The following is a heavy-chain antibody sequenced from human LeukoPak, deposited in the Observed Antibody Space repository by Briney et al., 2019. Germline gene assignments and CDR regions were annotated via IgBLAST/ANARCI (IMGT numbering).Heavy chain of an antibody. J-gene: IGHJ3*02. CDR2: IIPIFGTA. Sequence: GASVKVSCKASGYTFTGYYMHWVRQAPGQGLEWMGGIIPIFGTANYAQKFQGRVTITTDESTSTAYMELSSLRPEDTAVYYCAREAASYGYAFDIWGQGTMVTVSS. V-gene: IGHV1-69*05. D-gene: IGHD5-18*01. CDR3: AREAASYGYAFDI. CDR1: GYTFTGYY.